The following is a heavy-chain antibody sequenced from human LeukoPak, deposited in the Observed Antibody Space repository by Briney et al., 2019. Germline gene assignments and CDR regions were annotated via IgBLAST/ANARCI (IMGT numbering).Heavy chain of an antibody. D-gene: IGHD6-19*01. J-gene: IGHJ4*02. Sequence: GGSLRLSCAASGFTFSSYGMSWVRQAPGKGLEWVSTLSGSDGTTYYAGSVKGRFTVSRDNTKNTFYLQMNSLRAEDTAVYYCAKRAPLYGSTPGNYFDSWGQGTLVTVSS. CDR1: GFTFSSYG. CDR3: AKRAPLYGSTPGNYFDS. CDR2: LSGSDGTT. V-gene: IGHV3-23*01.